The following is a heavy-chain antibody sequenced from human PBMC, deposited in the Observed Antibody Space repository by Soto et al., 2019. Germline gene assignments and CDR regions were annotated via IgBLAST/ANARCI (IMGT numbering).Heavy chain of an antibody. CDR2: ISANDVGT. CDR1: GFTLRNYA. J-gene: IGHJ4*02. V-gene: IGHV3-23*01. Sequence: GGSLRLSCEASGFTLRNYAMTWIRQAPGKGLEWVSLISANDVGTYYAESVKTRFTISTDQSRNTVSLQMDSLRADDTAIYYCAKAKNDYNWDNRPPFDYWGQGTLVTVSS. CDR3: AKAKNDYNWDNRPPFDY. D-gene: IGHD1-20*01.